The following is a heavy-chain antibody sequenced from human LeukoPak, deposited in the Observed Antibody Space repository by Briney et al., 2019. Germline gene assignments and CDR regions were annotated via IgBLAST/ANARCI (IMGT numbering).Heavy chain of an antibody. Sequence: ASVKVSCKASGYTFTSYYMHWVRQAPGQGLEWMGIINPSGGSTSYAQKFQGRVTMTRDTSTSTVYMELSSLRSEDTAVYYCARGGGHGVVVVPAAISYWGQGTLVTASS. CDR1: GYTFTSYY. V-gene: IGHV1-46*01. D-gene: IGHD2-2*02. CDR3: ARGGGHGVVVVPAAISY. CDR2: INPSGGST. J-gene: IGHJ4*02.